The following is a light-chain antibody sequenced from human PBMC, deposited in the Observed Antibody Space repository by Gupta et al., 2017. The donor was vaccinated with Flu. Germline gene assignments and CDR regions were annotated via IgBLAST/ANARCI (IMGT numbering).Light chain of an antibody. CDR2: GAS. Sequence: EIVMTPSPAPLSVSPGERATLSCRASQSVSSNLAWYQQKPGQAPRLLIYGASTRATGIPARFSGSGSGTEFTLTISSLQSEDFAVYYCQQYNNWPPMYTFGQGTKLEIK. CDR3: QQYNNWPPMYT. CDR1: QSVSSN. V-gene: IGKV3-15*01. J-gene: IGKJ2*01.